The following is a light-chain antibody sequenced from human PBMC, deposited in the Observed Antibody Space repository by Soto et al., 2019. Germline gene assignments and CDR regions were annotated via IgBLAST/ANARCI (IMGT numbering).Light chain of an antibody. V-gene: IGKV1-5*01. J-gene: IGKJ1*01. CDR2: DAS. Sequence: DIQMTQSPSAMSASVGDRVTITCRASQSISRWLAWYQEKPGKAPKVLIYDASNLESGVPSRFSGSGSGTEFTLTISRLQPDDFATYYCQQYSSYWTFGQGTKVDIK. CDR1: QSISRW. CDR3: QQYSSYWT.